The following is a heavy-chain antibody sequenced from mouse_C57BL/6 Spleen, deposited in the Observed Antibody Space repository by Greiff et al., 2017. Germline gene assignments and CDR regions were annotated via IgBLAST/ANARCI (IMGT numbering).Heavy chain of an antibody. CDR2: IDPSDSET. Sequence: QVQLQQPGAELVRPGSSVKLSCKASGYTFTSYWMHWVKQRPIQGLEWIGNIDPSDSETHYNQKFKDKATLTVDKSSSTAYMQPSSLTSEDSAVYYCARGSNLVYYYAIDYWGQGTSVTVSS. CDR3: ARGSNLVYYYAIDY. D-gene: IGHD2-10*02. V-gene: IGHV1-52*01. J-gene: IGHJ4*01. CDR1: GYTFTSYW.